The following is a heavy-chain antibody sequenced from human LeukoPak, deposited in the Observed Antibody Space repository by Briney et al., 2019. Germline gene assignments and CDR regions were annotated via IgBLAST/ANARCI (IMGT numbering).Heavy chain of an antibody. CDR2: IHRSGSP. V-gene: IGHV4-59*12. J-gene: IGHJ4*02. Sequence: PSGTLSLTCTVSLVTTTSYVWSWVRQSPGKGLEWIGYIHRSGSPIYNPALQSRVTISIDRSSNQIALELSSVTAADTAVYYCAREILGGFNPGAYWGQGTLVTVSS. CDR1: LVTTTSYV. D-gene: IGHD1-14*01. CDR3: AREILGGFNPGAY.